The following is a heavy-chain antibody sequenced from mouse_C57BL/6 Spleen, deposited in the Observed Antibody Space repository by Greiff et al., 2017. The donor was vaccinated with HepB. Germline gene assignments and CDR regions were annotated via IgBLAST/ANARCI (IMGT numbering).Heavy chain of an antibody. J-gene: IGHJ1*03. V-gene: IGHV1-69*01. Sequence: VQLQQPGAELVMPGASVKLSCKASGYTFTSYWMHWVKQRPGQGLEWIGEIDPSDSYTNYNQKFKGKSTLTVDKSSSTAYMQLSSLTSEDSAVYYCATLTTVRDWYFDVWGTGTTVTVSS. CDR1: GYTFTSYW. CDR2: IDPSDSYT. D-gene: IGHD1-1*01. CDR3: ATLTTVRDWYFDV.